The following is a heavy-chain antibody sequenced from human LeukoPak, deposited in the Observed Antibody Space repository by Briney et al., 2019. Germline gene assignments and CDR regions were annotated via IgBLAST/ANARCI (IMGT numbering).Heavy chain of an antibody. J-gene: IGHJ4*02. CDR3: AREGYYDSSGYPTFDY. CDR1: GGSISSYY. V-gene: IGHV4-59*01. CDR2: IYYSGST. D-gene: IGHD3-22*01. Sequence: PSETLSLTCTVSGGSISSYYWSWIRQPPGKGLEWIGYIYYSGSTNYNPSLKSRVTISVDTSKNQFSLKLSSVTAADTAVYYCAREGYYDSSGYPTFDYWGQGTLVKVSS.